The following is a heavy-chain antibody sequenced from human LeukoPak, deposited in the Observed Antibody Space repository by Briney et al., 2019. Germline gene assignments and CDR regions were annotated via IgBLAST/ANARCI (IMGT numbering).Heavy chain of an antibody. J-gene: IGHJ4*02. CDR3: AGSQDVYSLFDY. CDR1: GGSVSSGSYY. Sequence: SETLSLTCTVSGGSVSSGSYYWSWIRQPPGKGLEWIGYIYYTGNTHYTPSLRSRVTMSVDTSKNQFSLKLSSVTAADTALYFCAGSQDVYSLFDYWGQGALVTVSS. D-gene: IGHD5-24*01. V-gene: IGHV4-61*01. CDR2: IYYTGNT.